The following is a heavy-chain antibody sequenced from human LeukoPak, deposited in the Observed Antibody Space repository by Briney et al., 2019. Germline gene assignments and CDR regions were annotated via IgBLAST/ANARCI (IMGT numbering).Heavy chain of an antibody. J-gene: IGHJ3*02. CDR2: INPNSGGT. Sequence: ASVKVSCKASGYTFTGYYMHWVRQAPGQGLEWMGWINPNSGGTNYAQKFQGRVTMTRDTSISTAHMELSRLRSDDTAVYYCARDPCYYDSCDAFDIWGQGTMVTVSS. D-gene: IGHD3-22*01. CDR3: ARDPCYYDSCDAFDI. CDR1: GYTFTGYY. V-gene: IGHV1-2*02.